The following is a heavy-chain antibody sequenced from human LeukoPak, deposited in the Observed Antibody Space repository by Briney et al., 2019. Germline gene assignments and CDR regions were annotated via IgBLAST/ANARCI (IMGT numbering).Heavy chain of an antibody. J-gene: IGHJ4*02. CDR2: INPDNGNT. V-gene: IGHV1-18*04. CDR3: ATYYCSTTSCYPYFFDY. D-gene: IGHD2-2*01. CDR1: GYSFTSYW. Sequence: GESLKISCKGSGYSFTSYWISWVRQAPGQGLEWMGWINPDNGNTKYAQKFQGRVTMTTDTSTSTAHMELRSLRSDDTAVYYCATYYCSTTSCYPYFFDYWGQGTLVTVSS.